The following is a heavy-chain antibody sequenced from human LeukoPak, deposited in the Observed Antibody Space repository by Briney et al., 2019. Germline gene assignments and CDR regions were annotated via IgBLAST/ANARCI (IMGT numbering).Heavy chain of an antibody. V-gene: IGHV4-61*01. CDR2: IYYSGST. D-gene: IGHD6-13*01. Sequence: PSETLSLTCAVSGYSISSGYYWGWIRQPPGKGLEWIGYIYYSGSTNYNPSLKSRVTISIDTSKNQFSLKLNSVTAADTAVYYCASHIGAPGIDYFDCWGQGTLVTVSS. CDR1: GYSISSGYY. J-gene: IGHJ4*02. CDR3: ASHIGAPGIDYFDC.